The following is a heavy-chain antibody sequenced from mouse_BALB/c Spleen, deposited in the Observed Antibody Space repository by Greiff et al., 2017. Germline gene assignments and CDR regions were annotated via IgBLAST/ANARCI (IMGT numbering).Heavy chain of an antibody. CDR1: GFTFSSFG. D-gene: IGHD1-1*01. CDR2: ISSGSSTI. V-gene: IGHV5-17*02. CDR3: ARGYYGSSFYAMDY. J-gene: IGHJ4*01. Sequence: EVQLQESGGGLVQPGGSRKLSCAASGFTFSSFGMHWVRQAPEKGLEWVAYISSGSSTIYYADTVKGRFTISRDNPKNTLFLQMTSLRSEDTAMYYCARGYYGSSFYAMDYWGQGTSVTVSS.